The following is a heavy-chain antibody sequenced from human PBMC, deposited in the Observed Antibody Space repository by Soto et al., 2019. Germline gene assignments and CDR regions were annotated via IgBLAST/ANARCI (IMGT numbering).Heavy chain of an antibody. CDR2: IYWDDDK. V-gene: IGHV2-5*02. D-gene: IGHD6-6*01. J-gene: IGHJ4*02. CDR1: GFSLSTDDVG. CDR3: ARSKYSISCFDY. Sequence: SGPTLVNPTQTLTLTCTFSGFSLSTDDVGVGWIRQPPGKALDWLAVIYWDDDKRYSPSLKSRLTITKDTSKNQVLLTMTNVDPVDTARYFCARSKYSISCFDYWGQGAMVTVSS.